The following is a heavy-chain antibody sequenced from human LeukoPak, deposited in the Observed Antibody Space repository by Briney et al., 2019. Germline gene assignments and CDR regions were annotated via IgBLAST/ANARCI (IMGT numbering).Heavy chain of an antibody. CDR3: AGGSTMIRGAADY. J-gene: IGHJ4*02. V-gene: IGHV4-61*01. Sequence: SETLSLTCTVSGYSISSGYYWSWIRQPPGKGLEWIGYIYYSGSHNYNPSLKSRVTISVDTSKNQFSLKLSSVTAADTAVYFCAGGSTMIRGAADYWGQGTLVTVSS. CDR2: IYYSGSH. CDR1: GYSISSGYY. D-gene: IGHD3-10*01.